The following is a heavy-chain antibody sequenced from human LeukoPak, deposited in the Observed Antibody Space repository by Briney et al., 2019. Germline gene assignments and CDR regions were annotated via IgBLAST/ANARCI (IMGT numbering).Heavy chain of an antibody. Sequence: GGSLRLSCAASGFTFSSYWMHWVRQAPGKGLVWVSRINSDGSSTSYADSVKGRFTISRDNAKNTLYLQMNSLRAEDTAVYYCASVIAAAVTTVYWGQGTLVTVSS. D-gene: IGHD6-13*01. CDR3: ASVIAAAVTTVY. V-gene: IGHV3-74*01. J-gene: IGHJ4*02. CDR1: GFTFSSYW. CDR2: INSDGSST.